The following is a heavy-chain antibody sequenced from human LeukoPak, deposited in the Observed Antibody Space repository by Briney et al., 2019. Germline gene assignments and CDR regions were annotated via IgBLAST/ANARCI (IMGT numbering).Heavy chain of an antibody. J-gene: IGHJ4*02. D-gene: IGHD5-12*01. CDR3: ARGGLSVATIHPNFGY. Sequence: GASVKVSCKASGYTFTGYYMHWVRQAPGQGLEWMGWINPNSGGTNYAQKFQGRVTMTRDTSISTAYMELSRLRSDDTAVYYCARGGLSVATIHPNFGYWGQGTLVTVSS. V-gene: IGHV1-2*02. CDR1: GYTFTGYY. CDR2: INPNSGGT.